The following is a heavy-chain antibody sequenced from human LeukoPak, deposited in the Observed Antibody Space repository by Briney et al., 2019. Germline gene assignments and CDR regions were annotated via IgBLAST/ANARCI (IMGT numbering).Heavy chain of an antibody. CDR1: SYSISSGYY. D-gene: IGHD3-10*01. Sequence: SETLSLTCAVSSYSISSGYYWGWIRQSPGKGLEWITSIYHSENTYYNPSLKSRVTISVDTSKNQFSLRLSSVTAADTAVYFCASGLWFGEYYFDYWGQGALVTVSS. CDR3: ASGLWFGEYYFDY. J-gene: IGHJ4*02. CDR2: IYHSENT. V-gene: IGHV4-38-2*01.